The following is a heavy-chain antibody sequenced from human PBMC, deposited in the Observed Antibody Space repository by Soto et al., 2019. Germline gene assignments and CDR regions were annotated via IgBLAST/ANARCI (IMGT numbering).Heavy chain of an antibody. V-gene: IGHV3-23*01. CDR1: GFTFSSYA. J-gene: IGHJ6*02. Sequence: GGSLRLSCAASGFTFSSYAMSWVRQAPGKGLEWVSAISGSGGSTYYADSVKGRFTISRDNSKNTLYLQMNSLRAEDTAVYYCAKASPDDEPLNKYSSWMWSQLYYYYYGMDVWGQGTTVTVSS. CDR3: AKASPDDEPLNKYSSWMWSQLYYYYYGMDV. D-gene: IGHD6-19*01. CDR2: ISGSGGST.